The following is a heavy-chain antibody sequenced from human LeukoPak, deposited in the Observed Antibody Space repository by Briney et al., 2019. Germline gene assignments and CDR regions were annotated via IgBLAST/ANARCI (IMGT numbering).Heavy chain of an antibody. CDR3: ASGDYVWGSYRVSPYFDY. Sequence: ASVKVSCKASGYTFTSYGISWVRQAPGQGLEWMGWIGAYNGNTNYAQKLQGRVTMTTDTSTSTAYMELRSLRSDDTAVYYCASGDYVWGSYRVSPYFDYWGQGTLVTVSS. V-gene: IGHV1-18*01. CDR2: IGAYNGNT. CDR1: GYTFTSYG. J-gene: IGHJ4*02. D-gene: IGHD3-16*02.